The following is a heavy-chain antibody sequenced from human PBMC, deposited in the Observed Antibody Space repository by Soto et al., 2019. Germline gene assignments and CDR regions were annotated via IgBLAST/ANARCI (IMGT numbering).Heavy chain of an antibody. CDR3: TSSGWYRHYYYYGMDV. Sequence: TGGSLRLSCAASGFTFSGSAMHWVRQASGKGLEWVGRIRSKANSYATAYAASVKGRFTISRDDSKNTAYLQMNSLKTEDTAVYYCTSSGWYRHYYYYGMDVWGQGTTVTVSS. J-gene: IGHJ6*02. CDR2: IRSKANSYAT. CDR1: GFTFSGSA. D-gene: IGHD6-19*01. V-gene: IGHV3-73*01.